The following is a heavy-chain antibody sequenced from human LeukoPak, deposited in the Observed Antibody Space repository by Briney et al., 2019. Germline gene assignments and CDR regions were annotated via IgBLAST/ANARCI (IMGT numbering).Heavy chain of an antibody. CDR3: AKTAYGYSSGWRDYFDY. Sequence: PGGSLRLSCAASGFTFSSYSMNWVRQAPGEGLEWVSYISSLSGTIYYADSVKGRFTISRDNSKNTLYLQMNSLRAEDTAVYYCAKTAYGYSSGWRDYFDYWGQGTLVTVSS. D-gene: IGHD6-19*01. J-gene: IGHJ4*02. CDR1: GFTFSSYS. V-gene: IGHV3-48*01. CDR2: ISSLSGTI.